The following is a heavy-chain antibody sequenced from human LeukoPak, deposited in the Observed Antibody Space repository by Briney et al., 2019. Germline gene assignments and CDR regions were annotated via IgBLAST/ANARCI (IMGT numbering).Heavy chain of an antibody. CDR3: VKDVGYYDRSGYSYEGVDY. D-gene: IGHD3-22*01. J-gene: IGHJ4*02. Sequence: PGGSLRLSCVGSGFSFRRYAMTWVRQAPGKGLEWVSSISHSEATTYCAESVKGRFTISRDDSKNMVLLQMNSLRVEDTATYYCVKDVGYYDRSGYSYEGVDYWGQGILVTVSS. V-gene: IGHV3-23*01. CDR2: ISHSEATT. CDR1: GFSFRRYA.